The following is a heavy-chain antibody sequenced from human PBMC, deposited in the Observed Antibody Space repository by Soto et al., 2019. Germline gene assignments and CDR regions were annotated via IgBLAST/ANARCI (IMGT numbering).Heavy chain of an antibody. V-gene: IGHV3-23*01. CDR3: AYSSGWYYFDY. Sequence: GGSLRLSCAASGFTFSSYGMHLVRQAPGKGLEWVSAITGSGGSTYYADSVKGRFTLSRDTSKNTVSLQMNSLRAEDTAVYYCAYSSGWYYFDYWGQGALVTVSS. CDR1: GFTFSSYG. J-gene: IGHJ4*02. D-gene: IGHD6-19*01. CDR2: ITGSGGST.